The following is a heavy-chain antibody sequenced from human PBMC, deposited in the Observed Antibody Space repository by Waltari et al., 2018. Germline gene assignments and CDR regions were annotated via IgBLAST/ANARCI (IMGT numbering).Heavy chain of an antibody. CDR3: ARNLRGRDGYNSYAFDL. CDR1: GGTFSSYS. D-gene: IGHD5-12*01. CDR2: IIPIVGTA. J-gene: IGHJ3*01. Sequence: QVQLVQSGAEVKKSGSSVKVSCMASGGTFSSYSISWVRQAPGQGLEWMGGIIPIVGTANYAQKFQGRVTISADESANTVYMQLSSLRFEDTAVYYCARNLRGRDGYNSYAFDLWGHGTLVSVSS. V-gene: IGHV1-69*19.